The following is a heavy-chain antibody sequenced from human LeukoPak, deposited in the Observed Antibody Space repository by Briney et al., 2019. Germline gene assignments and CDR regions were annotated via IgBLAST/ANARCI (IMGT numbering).Heavy chain of an antibody. CDR3: ARGTAITAGIDF. CDR1: GFAFSTYW. Sequence: GGSLRLSCTASGFAFSTYWMFWVRQAPGKGLVWVSQINAERASTTYGDPAKGRFTASRDNAKNALHLQMTSLRVDDTAVYYCARGTAITAGIDFWGQGTLVTVSS. CDR2: INAERAST. V-gene: IGHV3-74*01. D-gene: IGHD6-19*01. J-gene: IGHJ4*02.